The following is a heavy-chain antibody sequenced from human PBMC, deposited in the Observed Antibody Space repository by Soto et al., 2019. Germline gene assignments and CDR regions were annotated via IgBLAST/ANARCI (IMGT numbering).Heavy chain of an antibody. J-gene: IGHJ3*02. CDR1: GFTFSSYC. D-gene: IGHD3-22*01. CDR2: IKQDGSEK. Sequence: PVGSLRLSCAASGFTFSSYCMSWVRQAPGKGLEWVANIKQDGSEKYYVDSVKGRFTISRDNAKNSLYLQMNSLRAEDTAVYYCARDHPGALYYYDSRGDVFDIWGQGTMVTVS. V-gene: IGHV3-7*05. CDR3: ARDHPGALYYYDSRGDVFDI.